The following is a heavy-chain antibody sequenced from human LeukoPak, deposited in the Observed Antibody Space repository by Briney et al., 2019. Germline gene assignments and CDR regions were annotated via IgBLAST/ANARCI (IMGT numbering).Heavy chain of an antibody. J-gene: IGHJ4*02. CDR1: GFTFSSYW. V-gene: IGHV3-7*01. CDR2: IKQDGSEK. Sequence: GGSLRLSCAASGFTFSSYWMSWVRQAPGKGLEWVANIKQDGSEKYYVDSVKGRFTISRDNAKNSLYLQMNSLRAEDPDVYYCASFEYSSSFDYWGQGTLVTVSS. CDR3: ASFEYSSSFDY. D-gene: IGHD6-6*01.